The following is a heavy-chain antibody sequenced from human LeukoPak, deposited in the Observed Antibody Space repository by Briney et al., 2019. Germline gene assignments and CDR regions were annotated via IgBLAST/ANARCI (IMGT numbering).Heavy chain of an antibody. J-gene: IGHJ6*02. CDR2: IYYSGST. Sequence: SETLSLTCTVSGGSISSYYWSWIRQPPGKGLEWIGYIYYSGSTNYNPSLKSRVTISVDTSKNQFSLKLSSVTAADTAVYYCARGDCSSTSCYNGMDVWGQGTTVTVSS. CDR1: GGSISSYY. D-gene: IGHD2-2*02. V-gene: IGHV4-59*12. CDR3: ARGDCSSTSCYNGMDV.